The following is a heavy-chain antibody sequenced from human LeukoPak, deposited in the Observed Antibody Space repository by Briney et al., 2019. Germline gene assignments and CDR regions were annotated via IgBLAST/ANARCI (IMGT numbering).Heavy chain of an antibody. J-gene: IGHJ6*02. V-gene: IGHV3-7*01. Sequence: PGGSLRLSCAASGFTFSSYWMSWVRQAPGKGLEWVANIKQDGSEKYYVDSVKGRFTISRDNAKNSLYLQMNSLRAEDTAVYYCARGQIEQGSYYYYYGMDVWGQGTTVTVSS. CDR2: IKQDGSEK. D-gene: IGHD7-27*01. CDR1: GFTFSSYW. CDR3: ARGQIEQGSYYYYYGMDV.